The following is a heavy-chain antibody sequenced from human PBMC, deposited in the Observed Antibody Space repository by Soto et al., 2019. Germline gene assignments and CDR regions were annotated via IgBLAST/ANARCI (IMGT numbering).Heavy chain of an antibody. Sequence: QVQLQESGPGLVKPSQTLSLTCTVSGGSISSGGYYWSWIRQHPGKGLEWIGYIYYSGSTYYNPSLKSRVTISVDTSKNQFSLTLSSVTAADTAVYYCARDRSITMVRGVYYYYGMDVWGQGTTVTVSS. D-gene: IGHD3-10*01. CDR2: IYYSGST. CDR3: ARDRSITMVRGVYYYYGMDV. CDR1: GGSISSGGYY. V-gene: IGHV4-31*03. J-gene: IGHJ6*02.